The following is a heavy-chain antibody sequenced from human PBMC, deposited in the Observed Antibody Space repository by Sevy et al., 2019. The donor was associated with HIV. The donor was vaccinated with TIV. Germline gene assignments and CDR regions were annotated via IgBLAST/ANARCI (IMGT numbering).Heavy chain of an antibody. CDR1: GITLTPYW. CDR2: INSDGSST. CDR3: SRGLYYYDMGGHREPGDY. Sequence: GGSLRLSCAASGITLTPYWMHWVRQVPGKGLVWVSRINSDGSSTSYAESVKGRFTISRDNGKNTVYLQMKSLRVEDTAVYFCSRGLYYYDMGGHREPGDYWGQGVLVTVSS. D-gene: IGHD3-22*01. V-gene: IGHV3-74*01. J-gene: IGHJ4*02.